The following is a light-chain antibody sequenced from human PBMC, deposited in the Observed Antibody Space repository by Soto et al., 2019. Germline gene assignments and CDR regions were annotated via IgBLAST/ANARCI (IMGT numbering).Light chain of an antibody. V-gene: IGKV1-39*01. CDR3: QQSYTTPTT. J-gene: IGKJ5*01. CDR2: GSS. CDR1: QSIGNS. Sequence: DIQMTQSPSSLSASVGDRVTITCRASQSIGNSLTWYQQKPGKAPKLLIYGSSTLQGGVPSRFSGSGSGTDFALTISSLQPEDFANYYCQQSYTTPTTFGQGTRLDIK.